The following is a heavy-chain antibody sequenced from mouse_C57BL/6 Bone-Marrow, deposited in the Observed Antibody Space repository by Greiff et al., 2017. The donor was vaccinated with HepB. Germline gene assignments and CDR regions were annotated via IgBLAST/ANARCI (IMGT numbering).Heavy chain of an antibody. V-gene: IGHV1-15*01. Sequence: QVQLQQSGAELVRPGASVTLSCKASGYTFTDYEMHWVKQTPVHGLEWIGAIDPETGGTAYNQKFKGKAILTADKSSSTAYMELRSLTSKDSAVYYCTRKEYDYDDYFDYWGQGTTLTVSS. CDR2: IDPETGGT. D-gene: IGHD2-4*01. CDR3: TRKEYDYDDYFDY. CDR1: GYTFTDYE. J-gene: IGHJ2*01.